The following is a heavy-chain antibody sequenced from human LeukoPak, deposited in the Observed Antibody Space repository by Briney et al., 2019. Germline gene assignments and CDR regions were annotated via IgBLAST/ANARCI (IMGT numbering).Heavy chain of an antibody. Sequence: SVKVSCKASGGTFSCYPISWVRQAPGQGLEWMGRIIPILGIANYAQKFQGRVTITADKSTSTAYMELSSLRSEDTAVYYCARVRVRGGTYYGMDVWGQGTTVTVSS. CDR3: ARVRVRGGTYYGMDV. CDR1: GGTFSCYP. D-gene: IGHD3-10*01. V-gene: IGHV1-69*04. J-gene: IGHJ6*02. CDR2: IIPILGIA.